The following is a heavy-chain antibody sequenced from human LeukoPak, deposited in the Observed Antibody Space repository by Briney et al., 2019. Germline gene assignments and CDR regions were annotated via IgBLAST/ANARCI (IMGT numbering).Heavy chain of an antibody. CDR3: ARGRVEFWPDY. V-gene: IGHV3-66*01. CDR1: GFTVSSNY. Sequence: GGSLRLSCAASGFTVSSNYMSWVRQAPGKGLEWVSVIYSGGSTYSADSVKGRFTISRDNSKNTLYLQMNSLRAEDTAVYYCARGRVEFWPDYWGQGTLVTVSS. CDR2: IYSGGST. D-gene: IGHD3-3*01. J-gene: IGHJ4*02.